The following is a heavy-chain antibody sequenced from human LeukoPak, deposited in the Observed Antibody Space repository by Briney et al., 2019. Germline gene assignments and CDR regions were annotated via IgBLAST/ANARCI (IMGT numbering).Heavy chain of an antibody. J-gene: IGHJ4*02. CDR2: ISSSGSTI. CDR1: GFTFSSYE. Sequence: PGGSLRLSCAASGFTFSSYEMNWVRQAPGKGLEWVSYISSSGSTIYYADSVKGRFTIPRDNAKNSLYLQMNSLRAEDTAVYYCSRWGYSSGYYYDYWGQGTLVTVPS. CDR3: SRWGYSSGYYYDY. V-gene: IGHV3-48*03. D-gene: IGHD3-22*01.